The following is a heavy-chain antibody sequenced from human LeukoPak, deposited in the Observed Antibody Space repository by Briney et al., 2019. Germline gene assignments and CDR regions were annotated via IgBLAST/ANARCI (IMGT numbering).Heavy chain of an antibody. CDR2: INPKNGGS. D-gene: IGHD3-16*01. Sequence: ASVKVSHKASGYTFTGYYMHWVRQAPGQGLEWVGWINPKNGGSNYAQKFQGRVTMTRDRSISTAYMELSRLTSDDTAVYYCARASFWESPINWFAPWGQGTLVTVSS. CDR1: GYTFTGYY. J-gene: IGHJ5*02. V-gene: IGHV1-2*02. CDR3: ARASFWESPINWFAP.